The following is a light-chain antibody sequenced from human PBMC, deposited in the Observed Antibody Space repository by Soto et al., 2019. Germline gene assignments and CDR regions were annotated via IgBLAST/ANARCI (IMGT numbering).Light chain of an antibody. CDR3: CSYTVSNSLD. CDR2: DVS. V-gene: IGLV2-14*03. CDR1: SSDVGGYNY. J-gene: IGLJ2*01. Sequence: QSVLTQPASVSGSPGQSITISCTGSSSDVGGYNYVSWYQQHPGKAPKLLIYDVSNRPSGISIRFSGSKSGNTASLTISGLQTEDEADYYCCSYTVSNSLDFGGGTKLTVL.